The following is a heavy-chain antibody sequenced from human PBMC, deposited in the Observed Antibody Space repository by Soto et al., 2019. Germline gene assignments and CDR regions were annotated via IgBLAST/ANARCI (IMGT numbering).Heavy chain of an antibody. V-gene: IGHV1-46*01. CDR1: GYTFTSYY. J-gene: IGHJ4*02. D-gene: IGHD1-26*01. Sequence: ASVKVSCKASGYTFTSYYMHWVRQAPGQGLEWMGIINPSGGSTSYAQKFQGRVAMTRDTSTSTVYMELSSLRSEDTAVYYCARSQGGATTLDYWGQGXLVTIYS. CDR3: ARSQGGATTLDY. CDR2: INPSGGST.